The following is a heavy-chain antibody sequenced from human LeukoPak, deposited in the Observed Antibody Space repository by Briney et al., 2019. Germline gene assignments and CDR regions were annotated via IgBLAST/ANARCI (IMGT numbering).Heavy chain of an antibody. J-gene: IGHJ4*02. Sequence: PGGSLRLFCAASGFTFSAYTMNWVRQAPGKGLEWVSSISSSSSYIYYADSVKGRFTISRDNSKNSLYMQMNSLRAEDTAVYYCARDAGSRGFRGYWGQGTLVTVSS. CDR1: GFTFSAYT. D-gene: IGHD5-18*01. CDR2: ISSSSSYI. V-gene: IGHV3-21*01. CDR3: ARDAGSRGFRGY.